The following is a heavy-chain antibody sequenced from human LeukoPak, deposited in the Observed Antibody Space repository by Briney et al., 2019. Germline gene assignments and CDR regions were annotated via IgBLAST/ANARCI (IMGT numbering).Heavy chain of an antibody. Sequence: GGSLRLSCAASGFTVSSNFTTWVRQAPGKGLEWVSLLYSDGSTYYADSVKGRFTISRDNSQNTLYLQMNSLTDEDTAVYYSAKADNFDFWRGYYYSFGMDVWGQGTTVTVSS. J-gene: IGHJ6*02. V-gene: IGHV3-66*02. D-gene: IGHD3-3*01. CDR1: GFTVSSNF. CDR3: AKADNFDFWRGYYYSFGMDV. CDR2: LYSDGST.